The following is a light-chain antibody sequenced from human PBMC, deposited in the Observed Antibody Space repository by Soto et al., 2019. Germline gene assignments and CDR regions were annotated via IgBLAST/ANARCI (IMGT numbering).Light chain of an antibody. J-gene: IGLJ2*01. CDR3: QSYDSSLRV. CDR1: SSNIGAGYD. Sequence: QSVLTQPPSVSGAPGQRVTISCTGSSSNIGAGYDVHWYQQLPGTAPKLLIYGNSNRPSGVPDRFSGSKSCTSASLAITGLQAEDEADYYCQSYDSSLRVFGGGTKLTV. V-gene: IGLV1-40*01. CDR2: GNS.